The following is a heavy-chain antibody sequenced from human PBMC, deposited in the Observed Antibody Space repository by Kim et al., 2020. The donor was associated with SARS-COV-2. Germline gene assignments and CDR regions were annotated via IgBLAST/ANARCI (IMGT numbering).Heavy chain of an antibody. D-gene: IGHD5-18*01. Sequence: GGSLRLSCAASGFTFSSYAMHWVRQAPGKGLEWVAVISYDGSNKYYADSVKGRFTISRDNSKNTLYLQMNSLRAEDTAVYYCARDKGIQLWLHYYYGMDVWGQGTTVTVSS. CDR2: ISYDGSNK. V-gene: IGHV3-30*04. J-gene: IGHJ6*02. CDR3: ARDKGIQLWLHYYYGMDV. CDR1: GFTFSSYA.